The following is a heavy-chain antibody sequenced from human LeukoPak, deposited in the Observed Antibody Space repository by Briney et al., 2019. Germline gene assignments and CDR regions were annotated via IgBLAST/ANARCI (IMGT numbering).Heavy chain of an antibody. Sequence: SETLSLTCAVYGGSFSGYYWSWIRQPPGKGLEWIGEINHSGSTNYNPSLKSRVTISVDTSKNQFSLKLSSVTAADTAVYYCARGGPMGYDSSGFDYWGQGTLVTVSS. CDR2: INHSGST. CDR1: GGSFSGYY. CDR3: ARGGPMGYDSSGFDY. D-gene: IGHD3-22*01. V-gene: IGHV4-34*01. J-gene: IGHJ4*02.